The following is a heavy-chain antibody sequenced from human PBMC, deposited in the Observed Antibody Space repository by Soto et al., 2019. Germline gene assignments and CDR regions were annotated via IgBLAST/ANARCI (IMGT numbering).Heavy chain of an antibody. CDR2: IYHTGNT. D-gene: IGHD2-2*01. CDR1: GGSINSGGYS. J-gene: IGHJ6*02. Sequence: QLQLQESGSGLVKPSQTLSLTCTVSGGSINSGGYSWIWIRQPPGKGLEWIGYIYHTGNTFYNPPLLGRVTNSVDQAKKQFSLSLGSVTAADTAMYYCARVERTLSTPFAYGMDVWGQGTTVTVSS. V-gene: IGHV4-30-2*01. CDR3: ARVERTLSTPFAYGMDV.